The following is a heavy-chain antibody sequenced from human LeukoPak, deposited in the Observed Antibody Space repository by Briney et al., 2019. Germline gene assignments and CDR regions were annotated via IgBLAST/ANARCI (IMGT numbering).Heavy chain of an antibody. CDR2: INPNSGGT. CDR3: ARAVFKDYYDSSGYFRY. CDR1: GYTFTGYY. V-gene: IGHV1-2*02. D-gene: IGHD3-22*01. J-gene: IGHJ4*02. Sequence: ASVKVSCKASGYTFTGYYMHWVRQAPGQGLEWMGWINPNSGGTNYAEKFQGRVTMTRDTSISTAYMEMSRLRSDDTAVYYCARAVFKDYYDSSGYFRYWGQGTLVTVSS.